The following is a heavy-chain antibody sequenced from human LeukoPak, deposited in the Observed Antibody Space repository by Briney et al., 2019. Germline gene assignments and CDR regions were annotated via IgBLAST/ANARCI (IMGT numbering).Heavy chain of an antibody. J-gene: IGHJ6*03. CDR2: IYYSGST. D-gene: IGHD6-13*01. Sequence: SETLSLTCTVSGVSISSHYWSWIRQPPGKGLEWIGYIYYSGSTNYNPSLKSRVTISVDTSKNQFSLKLSSVTAADTAVYYCAREIAAPSYMDVWGKGTTVTVSS. CDR3: AREIAAPSYMDV. V-gene: IGHV4-59*11. CDR1: GVSISSHY.